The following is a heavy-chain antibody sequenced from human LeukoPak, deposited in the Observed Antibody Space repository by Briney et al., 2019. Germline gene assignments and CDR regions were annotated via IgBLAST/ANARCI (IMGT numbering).Heavy chain of an antibody. CDR2: ISAYNGYT. CDR1: GYTFISYG. V-gene: IGHV1-18*01. J-gene: IGHJ4*02. CDR3: ARMSWNSSNWSTPFEY. D-gene: IGHD6-13*01. Sequence: VASVKVSFEASGYTFISYGISWVRQAPGQGLEWMGWISAYNGYTHYAQKLQGRVAMTTDTSTSTAYMDLGSLRFDDTAVYYCARMSWNSSNWSTPFEYWGQGTLVTVSS.